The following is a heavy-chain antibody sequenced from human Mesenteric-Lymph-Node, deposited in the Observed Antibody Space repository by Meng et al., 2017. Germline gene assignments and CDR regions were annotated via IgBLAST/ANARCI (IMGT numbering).Heavy chain of an antibody. D-gene: IGHD6-13*01. Sequence: ASVKVSCKASDYTFINYGITWVRQAPGQGLEWMGWISAYNGNTNYAQKLQGRVTMTTDTSTSTAYMELRSLRSDDTAVYYCARDSSSWYGMDVWGQGTTVTVSS. CDR2: ISAYNGNT. J-gene: IGHJ6*02. CDR1: DYTFINYG. V-gene: IGHV1-18*01. CDR3: ARDSSSWYGMDV.